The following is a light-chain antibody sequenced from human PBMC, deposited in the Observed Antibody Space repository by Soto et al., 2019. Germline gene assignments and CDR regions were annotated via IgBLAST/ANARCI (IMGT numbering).Light chain of an antibody. CDR2: EVT. Sequence: QSALTQPASVSGSPGQSITISCTGTSSDVGSYNLVAWYQQHPNKAPKLMIYEVTKRPSGVSNRFSGSKSGNTASLTISGLQAEDEADYYCCSYAGSSTHVVFGGGTKLTVL. J-gene: IGLJ2*01. CDR1: SSDVGSYNL. CDR3: CSYAGSSTHVV. V-gene: IGLV2-23*02.